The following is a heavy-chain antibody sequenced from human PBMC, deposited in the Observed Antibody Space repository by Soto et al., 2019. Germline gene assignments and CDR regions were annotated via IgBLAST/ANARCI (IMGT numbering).Heavy chain of an antibody. V-gene: IGHV4-59*08. CDR3: ARQVVSWYYFDH. CDR2: IYYSGST. D-gene: IGHD6-13*01. CDR1: GGSISSYY. J-gene: IGHJ4*02. Sequence: SEILSLTCTVSGGSISSYYWSWIRQPPGKGLEWIGYIYYSGSTNYNPSLKSRVTISVDTSKNQFSLKLSSVTAADTAVYYCARQVVSWYYFDHWGQGTLVTVSS.